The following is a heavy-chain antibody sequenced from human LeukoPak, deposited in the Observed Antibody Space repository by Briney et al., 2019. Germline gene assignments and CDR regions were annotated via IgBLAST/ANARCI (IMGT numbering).Heavy chain of an antibody. V-gene: IGHV1-2*02. J-gene: IGHJ4*02. D-gene: IGHD5-18*01. Sequence: ASVKVSCKASGYPFDNYYMHWVRQAPGQGLEWMGWINPKIGVTNYAQKSQGRVTMTTDPASTTAYMELSRLRSDDTDIYYCARLFSARGYTYGYTVYWGQGTLVTVSS. CDR2: INPKIGVT. CDR3: ARLFSARGYTYGYTVY. CDR1: GYPFDNYY.